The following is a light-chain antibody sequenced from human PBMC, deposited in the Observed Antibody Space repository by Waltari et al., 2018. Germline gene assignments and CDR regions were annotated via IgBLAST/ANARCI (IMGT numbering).Light chain of an antibody. CDR1: KIGSKR. Sequence: SYVLTQPPSMSVAPGKTATITCGGDKIGSKRVNWYKQKPGQAPILVIYYDDERPSGIPVRFFGSNSGNTATLTISRVEAGDEADYYCQVWDSTSDHYVFATGTRVTVL. CDR3: QVWDSTSDHYV. V-gene: IGLV3-21*04. J-gene: IGLJ1*01. CDR2: YDD.